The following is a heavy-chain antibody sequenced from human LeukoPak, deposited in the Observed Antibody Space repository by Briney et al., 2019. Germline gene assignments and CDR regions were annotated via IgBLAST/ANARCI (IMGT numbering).Heavy chain of an antibody. J-gene: IGHJ3*02. CDR1: GYSFAYYW. Sequence: GESLKISCKGFGYSFAYYWIGWVRQMPGKGLEWMGIIYPGDSDTRYSPSFQGQVTVSVDKSISTAYLQWSSLRASDTGMYYCARDRASGGNSLDAFDIWGLGTMVTVSS. D-gene: IGHD4-23*01. CDR2: IYPGDSDT. V-gene: IGHV5-51*01. CDR3: ARDRASGGNSLDAFDI.